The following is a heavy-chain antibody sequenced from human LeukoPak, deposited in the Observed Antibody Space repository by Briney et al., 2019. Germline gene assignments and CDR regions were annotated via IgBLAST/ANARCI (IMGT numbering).Heavy chain of an antibody. Sequence: GRSLRLSCAASGFTFSDYAMLWVRQAPGKGLEWVALISYDGTNKYYAESVRGRFTISRGNSRSTLYLYMNSLTGADTSVYYCALTTIGVVYYFDYWGQGTLVTVSS. J-gene: IGHJ4*02. CDR1: GFTFSDYA. CDR3: ALTTIGVVYYFDY. CDR2: ISYDGTNK. D-gene: IGHD1/OR15-1a*01. V-gene: IGHV3-30*04.